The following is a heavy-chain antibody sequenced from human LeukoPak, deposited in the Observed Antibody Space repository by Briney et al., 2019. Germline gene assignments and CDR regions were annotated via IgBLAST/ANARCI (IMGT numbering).Heavy chain of an antibody. CDR2: IYYSGST. Sequence: TLSLTCAVSGGSISSGGYSWSWIRQPPGKGLEWIGYIYYSGSTYYNPSLKSRVTISVDTSKNQFSLKLSSVTAADTAVYYCARIYDSSGYLDYWGQGTLVTVSS. J-gene: IGHJ4*02. CDR3: ARIYDSSGYLDY. CDR1: GGSISSGGYS. V-gene: IGHV4-30-4*07. D-gene: IGHD3-22*01.